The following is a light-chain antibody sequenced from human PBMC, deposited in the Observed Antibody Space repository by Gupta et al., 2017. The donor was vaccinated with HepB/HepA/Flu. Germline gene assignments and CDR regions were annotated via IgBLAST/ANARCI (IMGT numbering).Light chain of an antibody. Sequence: DGVLIQHPLSLPVTLGQPASISCRSNQSLVYSDGDNYLSWIQQRPGQSPRRLIYKVSRRVSGVPDRFSCSWSGTDFTLMISRVAAEDVCVYYFFQCAHWPSFGQGTKVEIE. V-gene: IGKV2-30*01. CDR1: QSLVYSDGDNY. CDR3: FQCAHWPS. CDR2: KVS. J-gene: IGKJ1*01.